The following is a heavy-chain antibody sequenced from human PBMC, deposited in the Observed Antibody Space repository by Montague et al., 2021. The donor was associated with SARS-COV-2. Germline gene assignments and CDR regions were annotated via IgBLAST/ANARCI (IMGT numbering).Heavy chain of an antibody. V-gene: IGHV3-23*01. Sequence: SLRLSCAASGFTFSSYAMSWVRQAPGKGLEWVSTISISDGNTYYVDSVKGRFTISRDKSKNTLYLQMNSLRAEDTAVYYCAKDRQLVGDDAFDIWGQGTMVTVSS. CDR1: GFTFSSYA. CDR3: AKDRQLVGDDAFDI. D-gene: IGHD6-13*01. J-gene: IGHJ3*02. CDR2: ISISDGNT.